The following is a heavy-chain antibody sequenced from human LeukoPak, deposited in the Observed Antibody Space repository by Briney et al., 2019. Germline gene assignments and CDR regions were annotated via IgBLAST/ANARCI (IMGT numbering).Heavy chain of an antibody. Sequence: KPSETLSLTCAVYGGSFSGYYWSWIRQPPGKGLEWIGEINHSGSTNYNPSLKGRVTISVDTSKNQFSLKLSSVTAADTAVYYCARSVEVATIRPLGYWGQGTLVTVSS. CDR1: GGSFSGYY. D-gene: IGHD5-24*01. J-gene: IGHJ4*02. V-gene: IGHV4-34*01. CDR2: INHSGST. CDR3: ARSVEVATIRPLGY.